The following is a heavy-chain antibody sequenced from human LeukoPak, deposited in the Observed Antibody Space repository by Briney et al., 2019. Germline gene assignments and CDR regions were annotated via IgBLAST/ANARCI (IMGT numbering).Heavy chain of an antibody. V-gene: IGHV4-34*01. Sequence: SETLSLTCAVYGVSFSGYYWSWIRQPPGKGLEWIGEINHSGSTNYNPSLKSRVTISVDTSKNQFSLKLSSVTAADTAVYYCAGPLGLRYFDWLSAFDIWGQGTMVTVSS. CDR1: GVSFSGYY. J-gene: IGHJ3*02. CDR2: INHSGST. CDR3: AGPLGLRYFDWLSAFDI. D-gene: IGHD3-9*01.